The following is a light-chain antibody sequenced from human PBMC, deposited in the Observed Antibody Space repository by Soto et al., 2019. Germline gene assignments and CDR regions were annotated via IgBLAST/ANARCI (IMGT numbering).Light chain of an antibody. CDR1: SGHSSYI. Sequence: QSVLTQSSSASASLGSSVKLTYTLSSGHSSYIIAWHQQQPGKAPRYLMKLEGSGSYNKGSGVPDRFSGSSSGADRYLTISNLQFEDEADYYCETWDSNSVVFGGGTKLTVL. J-gene: IGLJ2*01. V-gene: IGLV4-60*02. CDR2: LEGSGSY. CDR3: ETWDSNSVV.